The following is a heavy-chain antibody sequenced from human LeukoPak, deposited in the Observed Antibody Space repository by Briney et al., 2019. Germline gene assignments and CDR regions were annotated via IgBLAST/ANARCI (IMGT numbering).Heavy chain of an antibody. Sequence: PSETLSLTCTVSGGSISSVGYYWSWIRQHPGKGLEWIGYIYYSGSTYYNPSLKTRVTISVDTSKNQFSLKLSSVTAADTAVYYCARWNGWNYVGYFDYWGQGTLVTVSS. CDR2: IYYSGST. J-gene: IGHJ4*02. CDR3: ARWNGWNYVGYFDY. CDR1: GGSISSVGYY. D-gene: IGHD1-7*01. V-gene: IGHV4-31*03.